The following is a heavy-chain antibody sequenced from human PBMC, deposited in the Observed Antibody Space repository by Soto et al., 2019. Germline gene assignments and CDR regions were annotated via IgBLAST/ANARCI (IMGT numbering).Heavy chain of an antibody. V-gene: IGHV1-18*01. D-gene: IGHD3-10*01. CDR2: ISAYNGNT. CDR3: ARAVGEVTMVRGVIYYYYYMDV. Sequence: ALVKVSCKASGYTFTSYGISWVRQAPGQGLEWMGWISAYNGNTNYAQKLQGRVTMTTDTSTSTAYMELRSLRSDDTAVYYCARAVGEVTMVRGVIYYYYYMDVWGKGTPVTVSS. J-gene: IGHJ6*03. CDR1: GYTFTSYG.